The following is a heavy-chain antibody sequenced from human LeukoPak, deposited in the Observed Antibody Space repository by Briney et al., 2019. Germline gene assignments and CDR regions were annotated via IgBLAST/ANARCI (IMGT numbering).Heavy chain of an antibody. CDR1: GFTFSNYW. CDR2: INSDGSST. Sequence: QPGGSMRLSCAASGFTFSNYWMHWVRQAPGKGLVWVSLINSDGSSTIYADSVKGRFPISRDNAKNTLYLQMNSLRAEDTAVYYCARGLTIFGVVNDAFDIWGQGTMVTVSS. J-gene: IGHJ3*02. D-gene: IGHD3-3*01. V-gene: IGHV3-74*01. CDR3: ARGLTIFGVVNDAFDI.